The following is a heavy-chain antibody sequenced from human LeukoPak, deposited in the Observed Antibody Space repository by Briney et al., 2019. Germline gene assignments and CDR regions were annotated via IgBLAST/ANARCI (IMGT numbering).Heavy chain of an antibody. Sequence: ASVKVSCKVSGYTLTELSMHWVRQAPGKGLEWMGGFDPEDGETIYAQKFQGRVTMTEDTSTDTAYMELSSLRSEGTAVYYCATGPKWLVARVDYWGQGTLVTVSS. J-gene: IGHJ4*02. CDR2: FDPEDGET. CDR1: GYTLTELS. CDR3: ATGPKWLVARVDY. D-gene: IGHD6-19*01. V-gene: IGHV1-24*01.